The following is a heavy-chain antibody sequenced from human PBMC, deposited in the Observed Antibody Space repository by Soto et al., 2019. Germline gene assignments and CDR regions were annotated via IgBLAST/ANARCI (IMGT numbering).Heavy chain of an antibody. D-gene: IGHD4-4*01. CDR2: ISYDGSNK. CDR3: AKDESPVKVLNTLLDY. J-gene: IGHJ4*02. CDR1: GFTFSSYG. Sequence: QVQLVESGGGVVQPGRSLRLSSAASGFTFSSYGMHWVRQAPGKGLEWVAVISYDGSNKYYADSVKGRFTISRDNSKNTLYLQMNSLRAEDTAVYYCAKDESPVKVLNTLLDYWGQGTLVTVSS. V-gene: IGHV3-30*18.